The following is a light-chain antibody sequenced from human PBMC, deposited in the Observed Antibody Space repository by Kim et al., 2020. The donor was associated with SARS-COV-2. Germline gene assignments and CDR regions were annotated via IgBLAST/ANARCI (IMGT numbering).Light chain of an antibody. Sequence: QPVLTQSPSASASLGASVKLTCTLSSGHSSYAIAWHQQQPEKGPRYLMKLNSDGSHSKGDGIPDRFSGSGSGAERYLTISSLQSEDEADYYCQTWGTGFWVFGGGTKLTVL. CDR2: LNSDGSH. J-gene: IGLJ3*02. V-gene: IGLV4-69*01. CDR1: SGHSSYA. CDR3: QTWGTGFWV.